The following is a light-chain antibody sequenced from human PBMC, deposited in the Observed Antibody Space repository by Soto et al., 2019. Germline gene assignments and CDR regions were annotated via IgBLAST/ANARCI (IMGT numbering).Light chain of an antibody. J-gene: IGLJ1*01. CDR1: SSDVGGYNF. Sequence: QSALTQPASVSGSPGQSITISCTGTSSDVGGYNFVSWYQQHPGKAPKLMIYDVSNRPAEVSNRFSGSKSGSTASLTISGLQAEDEADSYCSSFSSSITYVFGTGTKLTVL. CDR3: SSFSSSITYV. CDR2: DVS. V-gene: IGLV2-14*03.